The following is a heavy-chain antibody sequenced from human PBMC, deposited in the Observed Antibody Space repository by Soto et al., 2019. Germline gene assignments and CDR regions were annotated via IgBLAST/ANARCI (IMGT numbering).Heavy chain of an antibody. V-gene: IGHV4-59*01. Sequence: QVQLQESGPGLVKPSETLSLTCTVSGGSISSYYWSWIRQPPGKGLEWIGNIYNSGSTNYNPSLQRRVTISVDTSKNQFSLKLRSVTAADTAVYYCAGDRVRGERGGMDSWGQGTLVTVSS. CDR2: IYNSGST. D-gene: IGHD3-10*01. CDR1: GGSISSYY. CDR3: AGDRVRGERGGMDS. J-gene: IGHJ4*02.